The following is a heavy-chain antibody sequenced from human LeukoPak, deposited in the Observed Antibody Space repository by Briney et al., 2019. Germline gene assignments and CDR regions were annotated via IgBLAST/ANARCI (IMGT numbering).Heavy chain of an antibody. CDR2: IYSNEAT. Sequence: SETLSLTCTVSGGSIKGYHWSWIRQPPGKGLEWIGYIYSNEATEYKPSLKSRVTISADTSKNQFSLKLTSVSAADMAIYYCARRNDFHIWGQGTMVTVSS. CDR3: ARRNDFHI. CDR1: GGSIKGYH. J-gene: IGHJ3*02. V-gene: IGHV4-4*08.